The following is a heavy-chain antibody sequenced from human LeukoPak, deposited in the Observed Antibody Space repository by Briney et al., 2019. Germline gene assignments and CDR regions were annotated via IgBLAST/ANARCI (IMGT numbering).Heavy chain of an antibody. CDR2: IRYDGSNK. Sequence: TGGSLRLSCAASGFTFSSYGMHWVRQAPGKGLEWVAFIRYDGSNKYYADSVKGRFTISRDNSKNTLYLQMNSLRAEDTAVFYCAKTGYQLLYRDAFDIWGQGTMVTVSS. CDR1: GFTFSSYG. D-gene: IGHD2-2*02. CDR3: AKTGYQLLYRDAFDI. V-gene: IGHV3-30*02. J-gene: IGHJ3*02.